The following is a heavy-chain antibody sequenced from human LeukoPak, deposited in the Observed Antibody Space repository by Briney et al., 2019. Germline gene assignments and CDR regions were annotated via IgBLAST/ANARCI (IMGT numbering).Heavy chain of an antibody. J-gene: IGHJ4*02. CDR1: GFTFSNYW. CDR3: ARDSVTASES. Sequence: GGSLRLSCAASGFTFSNYWMNWVRQAPGKGLEWVANINKDGSEIYYVDSVKGRFTISRDNAKNSLYLQMNSLRAEDTAVYYCARDSVTASESWGQGTLVTVSS. CDR2: INKDGSEI. V-gene: IGHV3-7*01. D-gene: IGHD2-21*02.